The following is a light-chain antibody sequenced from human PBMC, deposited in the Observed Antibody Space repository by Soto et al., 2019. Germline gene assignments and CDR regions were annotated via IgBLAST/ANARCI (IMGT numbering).Light chain of an antibody. CDR2: DVN. CDR3: TSYTSSNTLV. V-gene: IGLV2-14*01. Sequence: QSALTQPASVSGSPGQSITISCTGTSSDIGGYNYVSWYQQHAGKAPKLMIYDVNNRPSGVSNRFSGSKSGNTASLTISGLQAEDEADYYCTSYTSSNTLVLGGGTKVTVL. J-gene: IGLJ2*01. CDR1: SSDIGGYNY.